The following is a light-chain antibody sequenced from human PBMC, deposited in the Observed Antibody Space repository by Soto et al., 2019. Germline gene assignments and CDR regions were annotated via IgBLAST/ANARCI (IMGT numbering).Light chain of an antibody. CDR3: QQRSNPLT. Sequence: EIVLTQSPATLSLSAGERATLXXRASQSVSSYLAWYQQKPGQAPRVLIYDASNRATGIPARFSGSWSGTDFTLTISSLEPEDFAVYYCQQRSNPLTFGGGTKVDIK. J-gene: IGKJ4*01. V-gene: IGKV3-11*01. CDR1: QSVSSY. CDR2: DAS.